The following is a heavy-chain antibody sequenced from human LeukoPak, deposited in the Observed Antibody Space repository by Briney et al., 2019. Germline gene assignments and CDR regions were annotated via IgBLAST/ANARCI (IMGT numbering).Heavy chain of an antibody. CDR3: AKDQGSSVRTAGDY. V-gene: IGHV3-23*01. Sequence: GGSLGLSCAASGFTFSTYAMSWVRQGPGDGLEWVSSISASGADTYYADSVKGRYTIARDNSNNMLFLNMNRVTAEDTAVYYCAKDQGSSVRTAGDYWGQGTLVTVSS. CDR1: GFTFSTYA. J-gene: IGHJ4*02. D-gene: IGHD3-10*01. CDR2: ISASGADT.